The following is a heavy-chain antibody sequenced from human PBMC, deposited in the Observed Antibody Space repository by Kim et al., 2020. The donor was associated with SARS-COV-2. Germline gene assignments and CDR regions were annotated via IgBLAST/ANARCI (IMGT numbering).Heavy chain of an antibody. Sequence: SVKARFAISRDNANNSLYLQMNSLRAEDTARYFCARRGILKWVGESDNFDYWGQGTLVTVSS. V-gene: IGHV3-21*01. D-gene: IGHD3-10*01. CDR3: ARRGILKWVGESDNFDY. J-gene: IGHJ4*02.